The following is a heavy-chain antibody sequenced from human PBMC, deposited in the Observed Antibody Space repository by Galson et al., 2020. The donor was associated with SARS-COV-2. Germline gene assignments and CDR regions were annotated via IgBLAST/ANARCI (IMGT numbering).Heavy chain of an antibody. CDR2: IWYDGSNK. V-gene: IGHV3-33*01. CDR3: ARVVLRSWALDY. D-gene: IGHD3-22*01. CDR1: GFTFSSYG. Sequence: GASLRLSCAASGFTFSSYGMHWVRQAPGKGLEWVAVIWYDGSNKYYADSVKGRFTISRDNSKNTLYLQMNSLRAEDTAVYYCARVVLRSWALDYWGQGTLVTVSS. J-gene: IGHJ4*02.